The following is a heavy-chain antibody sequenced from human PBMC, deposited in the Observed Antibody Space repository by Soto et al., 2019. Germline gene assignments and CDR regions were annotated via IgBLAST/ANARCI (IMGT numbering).Heavy chain of an antibody. Sequence: PSETLSLTCTVSGGSISTYYWSWIRQPPGKGLEWIGYIYSSGNTNSNPSLKSRVTILVDTSKNQFSLKLSSVTAADTAVYYCARVPGGSSSFVDYWGQGTLVTVSS. CDR1: GGSISTYY. CDR3: ARVPGGSSSFVDY. D-gene: IGHD6-6*01. CDR2: IYSSGNT. J-gene: IGHJ4*02. V-gene: IGHV4-59*08.